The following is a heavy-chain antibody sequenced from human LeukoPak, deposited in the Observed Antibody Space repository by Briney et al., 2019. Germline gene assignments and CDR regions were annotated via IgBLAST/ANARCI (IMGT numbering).Heavy chain of an antibody. CDR1: GFSFSSHW. J-gene: IGHJ5*02. Sequence: PGGSQTLFCAPSGFSFSSHWMHWVRQAPGKGLVWVSCISSDGGITGYADSVKGRFTISRDNTRNTLYLEMTGLRAEDTAVYYCVRAIIGTKSAWFAPWEQETLVSVSS. CDR2: ISSDGGIT. D-gene: IGHD1-20*01. CDR3: VRAIIGTKSAWFAP. V-gene: IGHV3-74*01.